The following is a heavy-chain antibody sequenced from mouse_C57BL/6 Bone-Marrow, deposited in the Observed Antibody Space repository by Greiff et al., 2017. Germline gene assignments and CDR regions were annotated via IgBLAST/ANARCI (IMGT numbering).Heavy chain of an antibody. CDR2: IDPADGDT. J-gene: IGHJ2*01. CDR1: GFNIKDYY. D-gene: IGHD1-1*01. V-gene: IGHV14-2*01. Sequence: EVPLQPSGAELVKPGASVTLSCTASGFNIKDYYMPWVKQRTEPGLEWSGRIDPADGDTKYDTKFQGKATLYAETSSNTAYLQGISRTTEDTADYYSAPYYYGRGGYYFDDWGKGTTRTVSS. CDR3: APYYYGRGGYYFDD.